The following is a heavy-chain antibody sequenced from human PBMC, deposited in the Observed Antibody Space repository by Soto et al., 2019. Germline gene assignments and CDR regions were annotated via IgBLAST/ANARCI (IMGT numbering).Heavy chain of an antibody. CDR2: IYYSGST. CDR1: GGSISSGDYY. V-gene: IGHV4-30-4*01. J-gene: IGHJ4*02. D-gene: IGHD3-22*01. Sequence: PSETLSLTCTVSGGSISSGDYYWSWIRQPPGKGLEWIGYIYYSGSTYYNPSLKSRVTISVDTSKNQFSLKLSSVTAADTAVYYCARYYYDRYYFDYWGQGTLVTVSS. CDR3: ARYYYDRYYFDY.